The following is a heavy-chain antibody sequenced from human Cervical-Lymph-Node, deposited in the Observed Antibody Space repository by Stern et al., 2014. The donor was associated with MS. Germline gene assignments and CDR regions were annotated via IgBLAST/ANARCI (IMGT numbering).Heavy chain of an antibody. V-gene: IGHV3-74*02. D-gene: IGHD4-23*01. J-gene: IGHJ4*02. CDR1: GFTFSSYW. Sequence: EMQLVESGGGLVQPGGSLRLSCAASGFTFSSYWMHWVRQAPGKGLVWVSRINSDGSSTSYADSVKGRFTISRDNAKNTLYLQMNSLRAEDTAVYYCARGGKGRARLYYFDYWGQGTLVTVSS. CDR2: INSDGSST. CDR3: ARGGKGRARLYYFDY.